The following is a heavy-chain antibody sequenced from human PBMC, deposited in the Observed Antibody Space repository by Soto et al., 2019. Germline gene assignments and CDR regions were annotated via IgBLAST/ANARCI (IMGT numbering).Heavy chain of an antibody. CDR1: GFTFSSYA. J-gene: IGHJ6*03. CDR3: AKSPYYYGSGSYYYYYYYMDV. D-gene: IGHD3-10*01. Sequence: GGSLRLSCAASGFTFSSYAMSWVRQAPGKGLEWVSAISGSGGSTYYADSVKGRFTISRDNSKNTLYLQMNSLRAEDTAVYYCAKSPYYYGSGSYYYYYYYMDVWGKGTTVTVSS. CDR2: ISGSGGST. V-gene: IGHV3-23*01.